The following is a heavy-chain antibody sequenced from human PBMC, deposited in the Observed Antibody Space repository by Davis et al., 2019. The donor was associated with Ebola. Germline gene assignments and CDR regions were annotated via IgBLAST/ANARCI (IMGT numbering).Heavy chain of an antibody. CDR3: ARECGGSCYYAFDI. Sequence: SETLSLTCTASGGSISSYYWSWIRQPPGKGLEWIGYIYYSGSTNYNPSLKSRVTISVDTSKNQFSLKLSSVTAADTAVYYCARECGGSCYYAFDIWGQGTMVTVSS. CDR2: IYYSGST. J-gene: IGHJ3*02. D-gene: IGHD2-15*01. CDR1: GGSISSYY. V-gene: IGHV4-59*01.